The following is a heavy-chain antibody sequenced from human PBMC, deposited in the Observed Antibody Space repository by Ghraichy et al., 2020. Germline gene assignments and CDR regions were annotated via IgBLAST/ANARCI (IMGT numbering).Heavy chain of an antibody. D-gene: IGHD2-2*01. Sequence: SCAASGFTFTSHAMYWVRQAPGKGLEWVAVIWYDGSNKHYADSVKGRFTISRDNSKNTLYLQMNSLRAEDTAVYYCARGVLPTAIHFFDYWGQGTLVTVSS. CDR3: ARGVLPTAIHFFDY. V-gene: IGHV3-33*07. CDR2: IWYDGSNK. CDR1: GFTFTSHA. J-gene: IGHJ4*02.